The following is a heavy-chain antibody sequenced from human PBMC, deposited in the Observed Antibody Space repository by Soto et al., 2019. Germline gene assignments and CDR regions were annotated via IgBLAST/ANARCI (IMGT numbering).Heavy chain of an antibody. J-gene: IGHJ6*02. Sequence: QVQLVQSGAEVKKPGASVKVSCKASGYTFTSYGISWVRQAPGQGLEWMGWISAYNGNTNYAQKFQGRVTMTTDTSTSTAYTELRSLRADDTAVYYWACGGKYCTNGVGSVYGMDVWGQGTTVTVSS. CDR3: ACGGKYCTNGVGSVYGMDV. CDR1: GYTFTSYG. CDR2: ISAYNGNT. V-gene: IGHV1-18*01. D-gene: IGHD2-8*01.